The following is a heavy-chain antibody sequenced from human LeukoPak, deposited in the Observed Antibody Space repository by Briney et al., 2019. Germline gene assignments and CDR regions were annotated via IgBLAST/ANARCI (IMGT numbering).Heavy chain of an antibody. CDR3: ARMRYTYGYNFDY. Sequence: SETLSLTCSVSGYSISSGDYWGWIRQPPGKGLEWIGSIHHSGSAYYNPSLNSRVTISVDTSKNQFSLNLSSVTAADTAVYYCARMRYTYGYNFDYWGQGALVTVSS. V-gene: IGHV4-38-2*02. CDR1: GYSISSGDY. D-gene: IGHD5-18*01. J-gene: IGHJ4*02. CDR2: IHHSGSA.